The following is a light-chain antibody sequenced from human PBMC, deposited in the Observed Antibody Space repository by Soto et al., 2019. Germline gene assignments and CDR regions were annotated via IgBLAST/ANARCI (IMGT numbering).Light chain of an antibody. CDR3: ATWDDSLSSWL. Sequence: QSVLTQPPSASGTPGQRVTISCSGAGSNIGSNYVYWYQQLPGTAPKLLIYRNNQRPSGVPDRFSGSKSGTSASLAISGLRSEDEVDYYCATWDDSLSSWLFGGGTKVTVL. J-gene: IGLJ3*02. V-gene: IGLV1-47*01. CDR2: RNN. CDR1: GSNIGSNY.